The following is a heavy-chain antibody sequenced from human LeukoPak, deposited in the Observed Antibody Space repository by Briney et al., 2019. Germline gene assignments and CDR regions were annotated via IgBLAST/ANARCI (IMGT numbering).Heavy chain of an antibody. CDR2: ISSSSSYI. D-gene: IGHD6-6*01. Sequence: GGSLRLSCAASGFTFSSYIMNWVRQAPGEGLGWVSSISSSSSYIYYADSVKGRFTISRDNAKNSLYLQMNSLRAEDTAVYYCARERRYSSSYYFDYWGQGTLVTVSS. CDR3: ARERRYSSSYYFDY. CDR1: GFTFSSYI. J-gene: IGHJ4*02. V-gene: IGHV3-21*01.